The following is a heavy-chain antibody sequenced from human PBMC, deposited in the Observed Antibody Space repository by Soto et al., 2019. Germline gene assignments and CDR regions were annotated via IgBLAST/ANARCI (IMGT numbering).Heavy chain of an antibody. V-gene: IGHV4-4*02. CDR3: ARHGGKFFDY. CDR1: GGSGSSSNW. Sequence: PSETLSLTWAVSGGSGSSSNWWTWVRQPAGEGLEWIGQIFHSGITSYNPSLKSRITITLDKSKNHLSLTLISVTAADTAVYYCARHGGKFFDYWGHGTLVTVSS. J-gene: IGHJ4*01. D-gene: IGHD2-15*01. CDR2: IFHSGIT.